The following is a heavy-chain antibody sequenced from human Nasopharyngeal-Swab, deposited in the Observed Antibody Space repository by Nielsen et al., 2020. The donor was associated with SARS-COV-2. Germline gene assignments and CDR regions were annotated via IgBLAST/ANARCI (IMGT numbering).Heavy chain of an antibody. V-gene: IGHV3-53*04. D-gene: IGHD3-10*01. Sequence: GESLKISCAASGFTVSSNYMSWVRQAPGKGLEWVSVIYSGGSTYYAGSVKGRFTISRHNSKNTLYLQMNSLRAEDTAVYYCARSAMVRGPGMDVWGQGTTVTVSS. CDR3: ARSAMVRGPGMDV. J-gene: IGHJ6*02. CDR2: IYSGGST. CDR1: GFTVSSNY.